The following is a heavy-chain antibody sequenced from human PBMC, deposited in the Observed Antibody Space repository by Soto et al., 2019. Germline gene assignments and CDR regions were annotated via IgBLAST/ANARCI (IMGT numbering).Heavy chain of an antibody. CDR1: GCSISSSSFY. CDR2: IYYSGST. V-gene: IGHV4-39*01. Sequence: AETLSLTCAAAGCSISSSSFYWGWIPQAPGKGLEWIGNIYYSGSTYYNPSLKSRVTISVDTSKSQFSLKLSSVTAADTAVYYCARRGGSSPFDYWGQGTLVTVS. D-gene: IGHD1-26*01. CDR3: ARRGGSSPFDY. J-gene: IGHJ4*02.